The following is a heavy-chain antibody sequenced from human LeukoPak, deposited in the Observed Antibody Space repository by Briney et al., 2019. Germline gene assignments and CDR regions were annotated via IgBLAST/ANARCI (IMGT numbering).Heavy chain of an antibody. D-gene: IGHD3-16*01. J-gene: IGHJ6*02. CDR1: GGSLSGYY. CDR3: VRFGVNYDMDV. V-gene: IGHV4-59*01. CDR2: IHYSGRE. Sequence: PSETLSLPCSVSGGSLSGYYWTWVRQPPAKGLEWIGQIHYSGREDYNPSLKSRITMSVDTSRNQISLKLSSVTAADTAIYYCVRFGVNYDMDVWGQGTTVTVFS.